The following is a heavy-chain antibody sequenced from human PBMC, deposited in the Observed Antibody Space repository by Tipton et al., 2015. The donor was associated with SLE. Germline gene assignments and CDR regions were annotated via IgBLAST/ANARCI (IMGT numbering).Heavy chain of an antibody. CDR1: GGSISSSSYY. CDR3: ARDGRGYCDNSGCSEYHWFDP. D-gene: IGHD2-15*01. Sequence: TLSLTCTVSGGSISSSSYYWDWIRQPPGKGLEWIGSMYYSGSTYYNPSLKSRVTISLDTSRTQFSLKLSSVTAADTAVYYCARDGRGYCDNSGCSEYHWFDPWGQGTLVTVSS. J-gene: IGHJ5*02. CDR2: MYYSGST. V-gene: IGHV4-39*07.